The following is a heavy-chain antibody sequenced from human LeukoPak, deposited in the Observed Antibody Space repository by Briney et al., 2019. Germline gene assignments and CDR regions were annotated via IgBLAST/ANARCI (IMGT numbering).Heavy chain of an antibody. CDR1: GFTFSSYS. J-gene: IGHJ4*02. CDR3: ARGEHPDD. Sequence: GGSLRLSCAASGFTFSSYSMNWVRQAPGKGLEWVSSISSSSSYIYYGYPVQGRFTVTRDNAKNTLYRQMNSLRAEDRAVYYCARGEHPDDWGQGTLVTVSS. V-gene: IGHV3-21*03. CDR2: ISSSSSYI.